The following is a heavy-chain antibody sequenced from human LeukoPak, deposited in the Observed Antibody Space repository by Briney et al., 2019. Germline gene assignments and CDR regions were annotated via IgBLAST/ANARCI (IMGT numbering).Heavy chain of an antibody. CDR3: ARSRMYYYDSSGGEFDY. J-gene: IGHJ4*02. V-gene: IGHV3-21*04. D-gene: IGHD3-22*01. Sequence: GGSLRLSCAASGFTFSSYSMNWVRQAPGKGLEWVSSISSSSSYIYYADSVKGRFTISRDNAKNSLYLQMNSLRAEDTAVYYCARSRMYYYDSSGGEFDYWGQGTLVTVSS. CDR1: GFTFSSYS. CDR2: ISSSSSYI.